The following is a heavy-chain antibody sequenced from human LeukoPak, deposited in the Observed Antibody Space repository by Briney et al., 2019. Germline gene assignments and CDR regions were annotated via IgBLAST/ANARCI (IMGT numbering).Heavy chain of an antibody. CDR1: GFTFSDYY. CDR2: ISSNTIYA. CDR3: ARSWTIYDAFDI. Sequence: GGSLRLSCAASGFTFSDYYMGWIRQAPGKGLEWLSYISSNTIYANYADSVEGRFTISRDNAKNSLSLQMNSLRAEDTAVYYCARSWTIYDAFDIWGQGTMVTISS. D-gene: IGHD3-3*01. J-gene: IGHJ3*02. V-gene: IGHV3-11*03.